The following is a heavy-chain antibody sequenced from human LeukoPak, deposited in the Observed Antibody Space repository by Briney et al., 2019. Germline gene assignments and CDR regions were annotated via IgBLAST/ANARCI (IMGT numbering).Heavy chain of an antibody. D-gene: IGHD2-2*01. CDR2: IYTSGST. CDR3: ARDDGSRCSSTSCYSFWFDP. CDR1: GGSISSGSYY. J-gene: IGHJ5*02. Sequence: SETLSLTCTVSGGSISSGSYYWRWIRQPAGKGLEWIGRIYTSGSTNYNPSLKSRVTISVDTSKNQFSLKLSSVTAADTAVYYCARDDGSRCSSTSCYSFWFDPWGQGTLVTVSS. V-gene: IGHV4-61*02.